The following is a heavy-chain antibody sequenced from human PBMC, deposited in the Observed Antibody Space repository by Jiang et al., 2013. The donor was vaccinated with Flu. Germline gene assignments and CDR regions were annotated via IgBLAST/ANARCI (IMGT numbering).Heavy chain of an antibody. D-gene: IGHD3-10*01. Sequence: WMGWINPNSGGTNYAQKFQGRVTMTRDTSISTAYMELSRLRSDDTAVYYCARVSYYYGSGSYYDAFDIWGQGTMVTVSS. CDR2: INPNSGGT. J-gene: IGHJ3*02. CDR3: ARVSYYYGSGSYYDAFDI. V-gene: IGHV1-2*02.